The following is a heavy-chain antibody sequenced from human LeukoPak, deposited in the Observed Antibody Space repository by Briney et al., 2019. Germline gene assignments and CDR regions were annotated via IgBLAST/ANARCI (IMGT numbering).Heavy chain of an antibody. J-gene: IGHJ4*02. D-gene: IGHD3-22*01. CDR3: ARAPYYYDSSGYHRFDY. CDR1: GYTFTGYY. V-gene: IGHV7-4-1*02. CDR2: INTNTGNP. Sequence: ASVKVSCKASGYTFTGYYMHWVRQAPGQGLEWMGWINTNTGNPTYAQGFTGRFVFSLDTSVSTAYLQISSLKAEDTAVYYCARAPYYYDSSGYHRFDYWGQGTLVTVSS.